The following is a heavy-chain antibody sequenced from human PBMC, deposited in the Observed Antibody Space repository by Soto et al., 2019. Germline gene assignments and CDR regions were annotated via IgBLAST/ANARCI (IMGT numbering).Heavy chain of an antibody. D-gene: IGHD3-22*01. Sequence: QVQLVQSGAEVKKPGSSVKVSCKASGGTFSSYAISWVRQAPGQGLEWMGGIIPIFGTANYAQKFQGRVTITADESTGTSYMELSSLRSEDTAVYYCARAPVAYYYDSSGQYYFDYWGQGTLVTVSS. J-gene: IGHJ4*02. CDR3: ARAPVAYYYDSSGQYYFDY. CDR1: GGTFSSYA. V-gene: IGHV1-69*01. CDR2: IIPIFGTA.